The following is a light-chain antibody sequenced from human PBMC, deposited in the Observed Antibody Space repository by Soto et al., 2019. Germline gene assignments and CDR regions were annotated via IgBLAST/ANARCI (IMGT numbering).Light chain of an antibody. J-gene: IGKJ1*01. CDR1: QDIRDD. Sequence: AIQMTQSPSSLSASIGDRVTITCRASQDIRDDLGWYQQKPGKAPNLLIYAASNLQTGVPSRFSGSGSGTDFTLTISSLQPEDFATYYCLHDHNYPRTFGQGTTVDI. V-gene: IGKV1-6*01. CDR3: LHDHNYPRT. CDR2: AAS.